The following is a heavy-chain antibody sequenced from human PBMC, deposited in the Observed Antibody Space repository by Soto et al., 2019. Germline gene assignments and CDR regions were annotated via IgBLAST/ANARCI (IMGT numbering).Heavy chain of an antibody. J-gene: IGHJ4*02. D-gene: IGHD6-19*01. CDR3: GTGLSGWYYFDY. Sequence: ASVKVSCKSSGYTFTSYFMQWVRQAPGQGLEWMGMINPSGGGASYAKKFQGKVTMTKDTSTSTVYMELSSLRSEDTAVYYCGTGLSGWYYFDYWGQGTLVTVSS. CDR1: GYTFTSYF. CDR2: INPSGGGA. V-gene: IGHV1-46*03.